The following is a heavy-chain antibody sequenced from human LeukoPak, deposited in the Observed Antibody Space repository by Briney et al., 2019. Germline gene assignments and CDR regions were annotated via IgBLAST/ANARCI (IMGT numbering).Heavy chain of an antibody. J-gene: IGHJ4*02. CDR2: IKQGGNEK. CDR3: VRDPDPYGVGWYYFDY. V-gene: IGHV3-7*01. Sequence: PGGPLRLSCAAPGFTFSSPRMHWVRQAPGKGLEWVANIKQGGNEKYYVDSVKGRFAISRDNAKNSVYLQMNSLRAEDTGVYYCVRDPDPYGVGWYYFDYWGQGTLVSVSS. D-gene: IGHD6-19*01. CDR1: GFTFSSPR.